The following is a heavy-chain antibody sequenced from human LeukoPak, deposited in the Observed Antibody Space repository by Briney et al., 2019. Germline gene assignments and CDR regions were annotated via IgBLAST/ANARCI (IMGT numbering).Heavy chain of an antibody. D-gene: IGHD2-2*01. CDR2: IWYDGSNK. CDR3: AKATLPWDIVVVPAAMDY. V-gene: IGHV3-30*02. Sequence: GGSLRLSFAASGFTFRSYGMHWVRQAPGKGLEWVAFIWYDGSNKHYADSVKGRFTISRDNSKDTLYLQMNSLRPEDTAVYYCAKATLPWDIVVVPAAMDYWGQGTLVTVSS. J-gene: IGHJ4*02. CDR1: GFTFRSYG.